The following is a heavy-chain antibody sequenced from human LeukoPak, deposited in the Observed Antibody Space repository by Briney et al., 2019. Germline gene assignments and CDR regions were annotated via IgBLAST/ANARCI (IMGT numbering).Heavy chain of an antibody. D-gene: IGHD3-10*01. CDR1: GFTVSSNY. V-gene: IGHV3-53*01. CDR3: ARGATYGSGQFLDY. Sequence: PGGSLRLSCAASGFTVSSNYMTWVRQAPGKGLEWVSVIYTGGSICYADSVKGRFTISRDNSNNTLYLQMNSLRAEDTAVYYCARGATYGSGQFLDYWGQGTLLTVSS. J-gene: IGHJ4*02. CDR2: IYTGGSI.